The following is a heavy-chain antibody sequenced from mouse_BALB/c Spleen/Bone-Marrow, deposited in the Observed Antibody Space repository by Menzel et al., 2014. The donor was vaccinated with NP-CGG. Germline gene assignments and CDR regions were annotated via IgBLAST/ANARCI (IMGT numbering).Heavy chain of an antibody. CDR3: ARDDGYYIRNAMDY. CDR1: GFTFSSFG. CDR2: ISSGTSTI. V-gene: IGHV5-17*02. Sequence: EVKLVESGGGLVQPGGSRKLSCAASGFTFSSFGMHWVRQAPERGLEWVAYISSGTSTIYYADTVKGRFTISRDNPKNTLFLQMTSLRSEDTAIYYCARDDGYYIRNAMDYWGQGTSDTVSS. J-gene: IGHJ4*01. D-gene: IGHD2-3*01.